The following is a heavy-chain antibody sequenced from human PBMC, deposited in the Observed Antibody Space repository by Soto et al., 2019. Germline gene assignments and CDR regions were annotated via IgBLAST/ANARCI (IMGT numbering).Heavy chain of an antibody. D-gene: IGHD2-15*01. CDR3: ARRAEVAATRYYYYYGMDV. Sequence: QVQLVQSGAEVKKPGSSVKVSCKASGGTFSSYAISWVRQAPGQGLEWMGGIIPIFGTANYAQKFQGRVTIAADESTSTAYMELSSLRSEDTAVYYCARRAEVAATRYYYYYGMDVWGQGTTVTVSS. J-gene: IGHJ6*02. CDR2: IIPIFGTA. CDR1: GGTFSSYA. V-gene: IGHV1-69*12.